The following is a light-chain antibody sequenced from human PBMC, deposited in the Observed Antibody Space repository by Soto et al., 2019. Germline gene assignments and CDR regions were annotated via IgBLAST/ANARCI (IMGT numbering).Light chain of an antibody. J-gene: IGKJ4*01. Sequence: DIRMTQSPSSLSASVGDRVTLTCRASQNINSYLNWYQHKPGRAPKVLVYGATNLPSGVPSRFSGSGSGTEFTFTISSLQPEEFATYYCQQSHNAPLTFGGGTRVE. CDR3: QQSHNAPLT. CDR2: GAT. CDR1: QNINSY. V-gene: IGKV1-39*01.